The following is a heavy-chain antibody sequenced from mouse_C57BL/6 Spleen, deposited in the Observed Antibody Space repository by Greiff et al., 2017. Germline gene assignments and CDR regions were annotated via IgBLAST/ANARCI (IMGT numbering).Heavy chain of an antibody. CDR3: ARWLPHYFDY. Sequence: VQLVESGAELARPGASVKMSCKASGYTFTSYTMHWVKQRPGQGLEWIGYINPSSGYTKYNQKFKDKATLTADKSSSTAYMQLSSLTSEDSAVYYCARWLPHYFDYWGQGTTLTVSS. V-gene: IGHV1-4*01. J-gene: IGHJ2*01. CDR2: INPSSGYT. CDR1: GYTFTSYT. D-gene: IGHD2-2*01.